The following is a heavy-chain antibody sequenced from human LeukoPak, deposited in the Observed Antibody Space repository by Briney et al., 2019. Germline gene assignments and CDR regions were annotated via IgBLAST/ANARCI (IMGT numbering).Heavy chain of an antibody. CDR2: IYYSGST. CDR1: GGSITSSSYY. CDR3: ARLSEQPGYNWFDP. V-gene: IGHV4-39*01. Sequence: SETLSLTCTVSGGSITSSSYYWGWIRQPPGKGLEWIGSIYYSGSTYYNPSLKSRVTISVDTSKNQFSVKLSSVTAADTAVYYCARLSEQPGYNWFDPWGQGTLVTVSS. D-gene: IGHD6-13*01. J-gene: IGHJ5*02.